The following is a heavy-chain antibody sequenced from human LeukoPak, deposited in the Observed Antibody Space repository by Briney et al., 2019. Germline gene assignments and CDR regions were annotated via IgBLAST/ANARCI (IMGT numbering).Heavy chain of an antibody. CDR2: IYYSGST. CDR3: ARAFQDLGVNWFDP. V-gene: IGHV4-39*07. CDR1: GGSISSSSYY. Sequence: SETLSLTCTVSGGSISSSSYYWGWIRQPPGKGLEWIGSIYYSGSTYYNPSLKSRVTISVDTSKNQFSLKLSSVTAADTAVYYCARAFQDLGVNWFDPWGQGTLVTVSS. J-gene: IGHJ5*02. D-gene: IGHD3-16*01.